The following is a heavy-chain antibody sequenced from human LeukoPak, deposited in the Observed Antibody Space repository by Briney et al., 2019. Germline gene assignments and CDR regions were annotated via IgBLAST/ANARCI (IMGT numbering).Heavy chain of an antibody. V-gene: IGHV4-61*01. CDR2: IYYLGTT. D-gene: IGHD6-19*01. J-gene: IGHJ4*02. CDR1: GDSISSGNYY. CDR3: ARSPVAGTGIWYFDY. Sequence: PSQTLSLTCTVSGDSISSGNYYWTWIRQPPGKGLEWIGHIYYLGTTKYNPSLKSRLTISVDTSKNQLSLKLSSLTAADTALYYCARSPVAGTGIWYFDYWGQGTLVTVSS.